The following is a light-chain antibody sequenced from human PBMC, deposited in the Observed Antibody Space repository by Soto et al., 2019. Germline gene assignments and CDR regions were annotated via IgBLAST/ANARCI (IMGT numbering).Light chain of an antibody. CDR2: DAS. J-gene: IGKJ2*01. CDR3: QQYDLL. V-gene: IGKV1-33*01. Sequence: IQMTQSPSSLSASVGDRVTITCQASQDISNYLNWYQQKPGKAPKVLMYDASNLETGVPSRFNGSGSGTDFTFTISSLQPEDIATWYCQQYDLLFGQGTQLEIK. CDR1: QDISNY.